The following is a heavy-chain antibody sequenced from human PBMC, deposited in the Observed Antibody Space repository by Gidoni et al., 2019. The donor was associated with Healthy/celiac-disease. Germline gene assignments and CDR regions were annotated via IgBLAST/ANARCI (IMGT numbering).Heavy chain of an antibody. J-gene: IGHJ4*02. CDR2: ISGSGGST. CDR1: GFTFSSYA. CDR3: AKQSVITMIVVVINFDY. V-gene: IGHV3-23*01. Sequence: EVQLLESGGGLVQPGGSLRLSCAASGFTFSSYAISWVRQAPGKGLEWVSAISGSGGSTYYADYVKGRFTISRDNSKNTLYLQMNSLRAEDTAVYYCAKQSVITMIVVVINFDYWGQGTLVTVSS. D-gene: IGHD3-22*01.